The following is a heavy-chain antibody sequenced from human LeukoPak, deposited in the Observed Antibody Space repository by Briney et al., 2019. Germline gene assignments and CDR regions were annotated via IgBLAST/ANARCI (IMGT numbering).Heavy chain of an antibody. CDR3: ARANVIAAAGFDY. J-gene: IGHJ4*02. CDR1: GFTFSSYS. CDR2: ISSSSSYI. V-gene: IGHV3-21*01. Sequence: GGSLRLSCAASGFTFSSYSMNWVRQAPGKGLEWVSSISSSSSYIYYADSVKGRFTISRDNAKNSLYLQMNSLRAEDTAAYYCARANVIAAAGFDYWGQGTLVTVSS. D-gene: IGHD6-13*01.